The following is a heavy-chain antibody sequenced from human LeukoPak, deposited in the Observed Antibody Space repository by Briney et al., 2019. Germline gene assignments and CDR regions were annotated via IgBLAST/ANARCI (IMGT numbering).Heavy chain of an antibody. CDR2: IKRDGSEK. CDR3: ARDLGEDYFDY. CDR1: GLTFSSYW. V-gene: IGHV3-7*01. D-gene: IGHD3-10*01. J-gene: IGHJ4*02. Sequence: GGSLRLSCAASGLTFSSYWMSWVRQAPGKGLEWVANIKRDGSEKYYVDSVKGRFTISRDNAKNSLYLQMNSLRAEDTAVYYCARDLGEDYFDYWGQGTLVTVSS.